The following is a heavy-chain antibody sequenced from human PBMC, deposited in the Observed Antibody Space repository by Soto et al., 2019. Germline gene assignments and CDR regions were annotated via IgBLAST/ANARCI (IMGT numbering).Heavy chain of an antibody. CDR2: ISANNGNT. Sequence: ASVKVSCKASGYTFSNYGISWVRQAPGQGLEWMGWISANNGNTNFAQKLQGRVTMTTDTSTSTSSMELRSLRSDDTAVYYCARVAWTQNQLLFHYYNYYMDVWGKGTPVTVSS. J-gene: IGHJ6*03. CDR3: ARVAWTQNQLLFHYYNYYMDV. CDR1: GYTFSNYG. D-gene: IGHD2-21*01. V-gene: IGHV1-18*01.